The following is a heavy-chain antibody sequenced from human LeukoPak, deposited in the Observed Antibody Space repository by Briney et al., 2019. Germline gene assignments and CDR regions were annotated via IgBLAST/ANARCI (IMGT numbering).Heavy chain of an antibody. CDR1: GFTFSSYW. Sequence: GGSLRLSCAASGFTFSSYWMHWVRQAPGKGLVWVSRINSDGSSTSYADSVKGRFTISRDNARNTLYLQMNSLRAEDTAVYYCAPVVVGAYFLDYWGQGTLVTVSS. V-gene: IGHV3-74*01. J-gene: IGHJ4*02. CDR3: APVVVGAYFLDY. CDR2: INSDGSST. D-gene: IGHD3-22*01.